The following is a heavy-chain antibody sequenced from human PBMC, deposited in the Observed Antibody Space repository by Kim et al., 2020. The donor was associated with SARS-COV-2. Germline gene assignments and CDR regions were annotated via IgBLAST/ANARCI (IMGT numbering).Heavy chain of an antibody. CDR2: ISSSSSYT. CDR1: GFTFSDYY. J-gene: IGHJ4*02. V-gene: IGHV3-11*06. D-gene: IGHD3-10*01. Sequence: GGSLRLSCAASGFTFSDYYMSWIRQAPGKGLEWVSYISSSSSYTNYADSVKGRFTISRDNAKNSLYLQMNSLRAEDTAVYYCARDEAGGRPKTRTYYYGSGSSLIFDYWGQGTLVTVSS. CDR3: ARDEAGGRPKTRTYYYGSGSSLIFDY.